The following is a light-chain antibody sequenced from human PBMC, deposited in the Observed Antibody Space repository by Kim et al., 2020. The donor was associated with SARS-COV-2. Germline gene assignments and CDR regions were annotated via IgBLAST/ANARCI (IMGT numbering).Light chain of an antibody. Sequence: DIQMTQSPSSLSASVGDRVTITCQASQDISNYLNWYQQKPGKAPKLLIYDASNLETGVPSRFSGSGSGTDFTFTISSLQPEDFATFFCPPFDNLPLFGGGTKVEIK. CDR2: DAS. V-gene: IGKV1-33*01. J-gene: IGKJ4*01. CDR1: QDISNY. CDR3: PPFDNLPL.